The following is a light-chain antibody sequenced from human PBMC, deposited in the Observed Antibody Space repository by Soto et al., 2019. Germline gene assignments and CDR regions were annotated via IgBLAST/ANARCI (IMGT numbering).Light chain of an antibody. J-gene: IGKJ1*01. CDR1: QTISSW. Sequence: DIQMLQSPSTLSASVRDRVTITCRASQTISSWLAWFQQRPGRAPKFLIYKASSLKNGVPSRFSGSGSGTEFTLTISSLQPDDFATYYCQHYNSYSEAFGRGTKVDIK. CDR2: KAS. CDR3: QHYNSYSEA. V-gene: IGKV1-5*03.